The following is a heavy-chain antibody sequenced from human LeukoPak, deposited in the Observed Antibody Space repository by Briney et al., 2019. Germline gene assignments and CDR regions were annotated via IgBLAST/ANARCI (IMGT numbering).Heavy chain of an antibody. CDR2: ISGSGGST. D-gene: IGHD6-19*01. J-gene: IGHJ5*02. V-gene: IGHV3-23*01. CDR1: GFTFSSYA. Sequence: TGGSLRLSCAASGFTFSSYAMSWVRQAPGKGLEWVSAISGSGGSTYYADSVKGRFTISRGNSKNTLYLQMNSLRAEDTAVYYCAKAGYSSGWYGDWFDPWGQGTLVTVSS. CDR3: AKAGYSSGWYGDWFDP.